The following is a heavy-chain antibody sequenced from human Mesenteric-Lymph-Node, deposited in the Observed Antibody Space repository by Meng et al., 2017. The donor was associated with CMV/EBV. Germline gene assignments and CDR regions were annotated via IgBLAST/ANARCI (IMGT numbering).Heavy chain of an antibody. CDR3: AFCLITIFGVPGIYGMDV. CDR1: AYTVTGYY. V-gene: IGHV1-69*05. D-gene: IGHD3-3*01. Sequence: SVKVSCKASAYTVTGYYMHWVRQAPGQGLEWMGGIIPIFGTANYAQKFQGRVTITTDESTSTAYMELSSLRSEDTAVYYCAFCLITIFGVPGIYGMDVWGQGTTVTVSS. CDR2: IIPIFGTA. J-gene: IGHJ6*02.